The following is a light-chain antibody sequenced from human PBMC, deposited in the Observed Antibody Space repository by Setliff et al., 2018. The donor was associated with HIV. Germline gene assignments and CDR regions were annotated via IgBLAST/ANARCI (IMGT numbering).Light chain of an antibody. CDR2: SSS. V-gene: IGLV7-43*01. CDR1: TGAVTSGNF. Sequence: QAVVTQEPSLTVSPGGTVTLTCASSTGAVTSGNFPSWFQQKPGQAPRALIYSSSKKHSWTPARFSGSLLGGKAALTLSGVQPEDEADYYCLLYYGTFYVFGSGTKFTVL. CDR3: LLYYGTFYV. J-gene: IGLJ1*01.